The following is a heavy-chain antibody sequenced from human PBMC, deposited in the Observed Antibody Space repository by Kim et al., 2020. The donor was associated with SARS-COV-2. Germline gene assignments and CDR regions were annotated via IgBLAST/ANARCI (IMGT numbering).Heavy chain of an antibody. CDR1: GFTFSSYA. CDR2: ISYDVRNK. J-gene: IGHJ4*02. V-gene: IGHV3-30*04. D-gene: IGHD5-12*01. CDR3: ARGDLEMATMVDY. Sequence: GGSLRLSCAASGFTFSSYAMHWVRQAPGKGLEWVAVISYDVRNKYYADSVKGRFTISRDNSKNTLYLQMNSLRVEDTAVYYCARGDLEMATMVDYWGQGTLVTVSS.